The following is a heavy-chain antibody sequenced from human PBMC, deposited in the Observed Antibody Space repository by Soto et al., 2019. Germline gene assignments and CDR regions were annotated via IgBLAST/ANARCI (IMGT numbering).Heavy chain of an antibody. CDR2: INPNSGGT. D-gene: IGHD2-2*02. V-gene: IGHV1-2*04. CDR1: GYTFTGYY. Sequence: ASVKVSCKASGYTFTGYYMHWVRQAPGQGLEWMGWINPNSGGTNYAQKFQGWVTMTRDTSISTAYMELSRPRSDDTAVYYCARGGSEIIPAAIDSDAFDISGQGTMVTVSS. J-gene: IGHJ3*02. CDR3: ARGGSEIIPAAIDSDAFDI.